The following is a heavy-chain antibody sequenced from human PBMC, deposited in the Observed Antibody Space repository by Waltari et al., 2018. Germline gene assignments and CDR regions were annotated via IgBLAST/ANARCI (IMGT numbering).Heavy chain of an antibody. Sequence: QVQLVQSGAEVKKPGASVKVSCKASGYTFTSYAMHWVRQAPGQRLEWMGWINAGNGNTKYSQKFRGRVTITRDTSASTAYMELSSLRSEDKAVYYCARPPGTYSSGWYGVWGQGTLVTVSS. V-gene: IGHV1-3*01. J-gene: IGHJ4*02. CDR1: GYTFTSYA. CDR3: ARPPGTYSSGWYGV. D-gene: IGHD6-19*01. CDR2: INAGNGNT.